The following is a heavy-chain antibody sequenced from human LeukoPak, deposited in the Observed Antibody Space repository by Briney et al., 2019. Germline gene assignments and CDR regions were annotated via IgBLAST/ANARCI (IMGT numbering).Heavy chain of an antibody. Sequence: TGGSLRLSCAASGFTFSDYYMSWIRKAPGKGLEWVSYISSSSSYTNYADSVKGRFTNSRDNAKNSLYLQMSSQRAEDTAVYYCAREDKATIYDWGQGTLVTVSS. D-gene: IGHD5-24*01. V-gene: IGHV3-11*05. CDR3: AREDKATIYD. CDR2: ISSSSSYT. CDR1: GFTFSDYY. J-gene: IGHJ4*02.